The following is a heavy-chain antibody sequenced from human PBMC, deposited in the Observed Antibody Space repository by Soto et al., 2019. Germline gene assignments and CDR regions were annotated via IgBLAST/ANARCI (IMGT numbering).Heavy chain of an antibody. V-gene: IGHV5-51*01. CDR1: GYSFTSYW. CDR3: ARQFIPYYDILTGPDYGMDV. D-gene: IGHD3-9*01. J-gene: IGHJ6*02. CDR2: IYPGDSDT. Sequence: GESLKISCKGSGYSFTSYWIGWVRQMPGKGLEWMGIIYPGDSDTRYSPSFQGQVTISADKSISTAYLQWSSLKASDTAMYYCARQFIPYYDILTGPDYGMDVWGQGTTVTVSS.